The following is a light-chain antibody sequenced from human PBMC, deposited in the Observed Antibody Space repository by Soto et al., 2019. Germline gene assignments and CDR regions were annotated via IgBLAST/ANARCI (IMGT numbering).Light chain of an antibody. CDR3: QQSYSTPFT. J-gene: IGKJ5*01. Sequence: DIQMTQSPSSLSASVGDRVTITCRASQSISTSLNWYQQKPGKAPKLLIYAASSLQSGVPSRFSGSGSETDVTLTISSLQPEDVASYYCQQSYSTPFTFGQGTRLEIQ. CDR1: QSISTS. CDR2: AAS. V-gene: IGKV1-39*01.